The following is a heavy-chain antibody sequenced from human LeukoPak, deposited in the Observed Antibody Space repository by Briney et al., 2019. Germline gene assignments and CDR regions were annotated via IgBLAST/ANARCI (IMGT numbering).Heavy chain of an antibody. CDR3: ARTLTTVTTRFDY. Sequence: SETLSLTCTVSGGSISGGSYYWSWIRQPAGKGLEWIGRIYTSGSTNYNPSLKSRVTISVDTSKNQFSLKLSSVTAADTAVYYCARTLTTVTTRFDYWGQGTLVTVSS. D-gene: IGHD4-17*01. V-gene: IGHV4-61*02. J-gene: IGHJ4*02. CDR1: GGSISGGSYY. CDR2: IYTSGST.